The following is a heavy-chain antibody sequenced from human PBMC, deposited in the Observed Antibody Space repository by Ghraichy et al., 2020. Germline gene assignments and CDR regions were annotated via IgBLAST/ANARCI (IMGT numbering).Heavy chain of an antibody. V-gene: IGHV4-39*01. CDR3: VRVHGSTTTCYFPDAFDI. D-gene: IGHD2-2*01. Sequence: SETLSLTCTVSGGSISSGGYYWGWIRQPPGKGLEWIGNVYYSGSTYHNPSLKSRVTISVDTSKNQFSLRLNSVTAADMAVYYFVRVHGSTTTCYFPDAFDIWGQGTMVTVSS. CDR1: GGSISSGGYY. J-gene: IGHJ3*02. CDR2: VYYSGST.